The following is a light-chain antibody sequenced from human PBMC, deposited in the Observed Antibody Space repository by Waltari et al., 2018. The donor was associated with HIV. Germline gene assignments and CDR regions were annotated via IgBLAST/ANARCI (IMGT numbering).Light chain of an antibody. CDR1: ALPKQY. J-gene: IGLJ2*01. V-gene: IGLV3-25*03. Sequence: SYELTQPPSVSVSPGQTARITCSGDALPKQYAYWYQQKPGQAPVLVIYKDTERPSGIPGRFSGASSGTTVTLTITGVQAEDEASYYCQSTHSRGTYVVFGGGTKLTVL. CDR2: KDT. CDR3: QSTHSRGTYVV.